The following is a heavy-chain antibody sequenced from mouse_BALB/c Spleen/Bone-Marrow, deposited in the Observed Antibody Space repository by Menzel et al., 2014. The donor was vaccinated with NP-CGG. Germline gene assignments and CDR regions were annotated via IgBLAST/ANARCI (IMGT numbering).Heavy chain of an antibody. V-gene: IGHV1-4*01. J-gene: IGHJ2*01. CDR1: GYTFTTYT. D-gene: IGHD1-1*02. CDR3: ARPYYYGYDY. CDR2: INPSSDYT. Sequence: QVQLQQSGAELARPGASVKMSCKASGYTFTTYTIHWVKQRPGQGLEWIGYINPSSDYTHCNQKFKDKATLTADKSSSTAYMQLSSLTSEDSAVYYCARPYYYGYDYWGQGTTLTVSS.